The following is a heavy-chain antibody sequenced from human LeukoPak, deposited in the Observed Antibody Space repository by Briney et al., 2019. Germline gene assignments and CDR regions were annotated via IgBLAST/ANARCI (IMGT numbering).Heavy chain of an antibody. CDR1: GGTFSSYA. CDR3: AGKGYYDSSGYSYYFDY. J-gene: IGHJ4*02. Sequence: SVKVSCKASGGTFSSYAISWVRQAPGQGLEWMGGIIPIFGTANYAQKFQGRATITTDESTSTAYMELSSLRSEDTAVYYCAGKGYYDSSGYSYYFDYWGQGTLVTVSS. V-gene: IGHV1-69*05. CDR2: IIPIFGTA. D-gene: IGHD3-22*01.